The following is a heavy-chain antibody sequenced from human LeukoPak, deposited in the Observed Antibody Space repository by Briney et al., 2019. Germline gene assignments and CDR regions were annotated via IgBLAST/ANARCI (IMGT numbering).Heavy chain of an antibody. CDR3: AHTLLGITATGTTYYFDY. Sequence: SGPTLVNPTQTLTLTCNFSGFSLSSIGVGVGWIRQPPGKALEWLALIYWDDDKRYSPSLKSRLTISKDTSKNQVALTMTNMDPVDTATYYCAHTLLGITATGTTYYFDYWGQGTLVTVSS. V-gene: IGHV2-5*02. D-gene: IGHD6-13*01. J-gene: IGHJ4*02. CDR2: IYWDDDK. CDR1: GFSLSSIGVG.